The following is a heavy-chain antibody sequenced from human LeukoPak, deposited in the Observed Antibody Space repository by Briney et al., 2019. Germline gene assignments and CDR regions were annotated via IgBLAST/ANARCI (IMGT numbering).Heavy chain of an antibody. CDR2: MYHGGRT. D-gene: IGHD2-21*02. CDR1: GGSISSSNW. CDR3: ARAGAYCGGDCGEYFQH. J-gene: IGHJ1*01. Sequence: SETLSLTCDVSGGSISSSNWWIWVRQSPGKGLEWIGEMYHGGRTSYHPSLKSRVTISVDKSKNQFSLKLSSVTAADTAVYYCARAGAYCGGDCGEYFQHWGQGTLVTVSS. V-gene: IGHV4-4*02.